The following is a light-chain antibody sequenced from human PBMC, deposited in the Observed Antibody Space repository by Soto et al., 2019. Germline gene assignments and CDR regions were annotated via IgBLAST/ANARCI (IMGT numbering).Light chain of an antibody. CDR1: SSNIGAGYD. CDR2: GNS. CDR3: QSYDSSLSGHVV. J-gene: IGLJ2*01. Sequence: QSVLTQPPSVSGAPGQRVTISCTGRSSNIGAGYDVHWYQQLPGTAPKLLIYGNSNRPSGVPDRFSGSKSGTSASLAITGLQAEDEAEYYCQSYDSSLSGHVVFGGGTKLTV. V-gene: IGLV1-40*01.